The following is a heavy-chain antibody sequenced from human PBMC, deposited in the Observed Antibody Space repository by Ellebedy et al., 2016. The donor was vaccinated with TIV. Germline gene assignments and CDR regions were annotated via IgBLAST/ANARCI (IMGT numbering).Heavy chain of an antibody. CDR1: GYTLTEVT. CDR3: AILDYYDSSGFQAFDF. Sequence: ASVKVSCXVSGYTLTEVTIHWVRQALGKGLEWMGGIDPEDGKTIYAQKFQGRVTMTRDTSTSTVYMELSSLRSEDTAMYYCAILDYYDSSGFQAFDFWGQGTMVTVSS. D-gene: IGHD3-22*01. V-gene: IGHV1-24*01. J-gene: IGHJ3*01. CDR2: IDPEDGKT.